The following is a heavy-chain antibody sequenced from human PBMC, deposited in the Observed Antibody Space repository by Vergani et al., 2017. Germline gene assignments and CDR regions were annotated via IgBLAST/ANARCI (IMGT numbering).Heavy chain of an antibody. V-gene: IGHV3-30-3*01. J-gene: IGHJ4*01. Sequence: QVQLVESGGGVVQPGRSLRLSCAASGFTFSSYALHWVRQAPGKGLGWVAVISYDGSNKYYADSVKGRFTISRDNSMNTLYLQMNSLRAEDTAVYYCARGASGDYVSYFDCWGQGTLVTVSS. CDR2: ISYDGSNK. CDR1: GFTFSSYA. D-gene: IGHD4-17*01. CDR3: ARGASGDYVSYFDC.